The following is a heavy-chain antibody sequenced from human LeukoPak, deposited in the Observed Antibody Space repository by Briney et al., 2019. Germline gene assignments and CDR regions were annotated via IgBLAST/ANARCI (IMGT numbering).Heavy chain of an antibody. CDR3: ARDTRRDTYYHGMDV. V-gene: IGHV3-7*04. D-gene: IGHD5-18*01. CDR2: INQDGSEK. Sequence: GGSLRLSCAASGFTFSTYWMNWVRQGPGKGLECVANINQDGSEKFYVDSVRGRFTISRDNAKNSLYLQMNSLRAEDTAVYYCARDTRRDTYYHGMDVWGQGTTVTVSS. J-gene: IGHJ6*02. CDR1: GFTFSTYW.